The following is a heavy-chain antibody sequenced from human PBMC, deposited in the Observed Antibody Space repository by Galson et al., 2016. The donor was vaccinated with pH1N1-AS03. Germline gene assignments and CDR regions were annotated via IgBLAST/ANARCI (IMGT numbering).Heavy chain of an antibody. CDR2: IYPGDSDT. CDR3: ARGDGYNYYFDY. CDR1: GFRFTTYW. J-gene: IGHJ4*02. V-gene: IGHV5-51*03. D-gene: IGHD5-24*01. Sequence: QSGAEVKKPGESLMISRKASGFRFTTYWIAWVRQLPGKGLEWMGFIYPGDSDTKYSPSFQGQVTISADKAISTAYLRWNSLKASDTAMYYCARGDGYNYYFDYWGQGTLVTVSS.